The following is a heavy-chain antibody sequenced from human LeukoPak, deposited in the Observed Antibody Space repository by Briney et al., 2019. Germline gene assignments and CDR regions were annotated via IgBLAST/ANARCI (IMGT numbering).Heavy chain of an antibody. CDR2: INHSGST. CDR3: ARGRYSSGWYADYFDY. J-gene: IGHJ4*02. D-gene: IGHD6-19*01. V-gene: IGHV4-34*01. CDR1: GGSFSGYY. Sequence: SETLSLTCAVYGGSFSGYYWSWIRQPPGKGLEWIGEINHSGSTNYNPSLKSRVTISVDTSKNQFSLKLSSVTAAETAVYYCARGRYSSGWYADYFDYWGQGTLVTVSS.